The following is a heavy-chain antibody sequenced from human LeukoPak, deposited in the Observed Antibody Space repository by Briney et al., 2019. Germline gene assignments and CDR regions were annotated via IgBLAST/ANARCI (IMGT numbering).Heavy chain of an antibody. V-gene: IGHV3-53*01. D-gene: IGHD3-10*01. CDR1: GFTVSSNY. CDR2: IYSGGST. CDR3: AREPPIWGFGERNWYFDL. J-gene: IGHJ2*01. Sequence: PGGSLRLSCAASGFTVSSNYMSWVRQAPGEGLEWVSVIYSGGSTYYADSVKGRFTISRDNSKNTLYLQMNSLRAEDTAVYYCAREPPIWGFGERNWYFDLWGRGTLVTVSS.